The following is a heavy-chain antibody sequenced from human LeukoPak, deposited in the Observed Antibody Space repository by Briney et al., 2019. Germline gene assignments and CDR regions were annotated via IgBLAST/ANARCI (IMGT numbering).Heavy chain of an antibody. CDR1: GFIFSDYS. D-gene: IGHD1-1*01. J-gene: IGHJ4*02. V-gene: IGHV3-48*04. CDR2: IGLSSGRT. Sequence: GGSLGLSCAASGFIFSDYSMNWVRQAPGKGLEWISYIGLSSGRTMYADSVKGRFTISGDNAKNSLYLQMNSLRVEDTAVYFCARDHNYAFDNWGQGILVTVSS. CDR3: ARDHNYAFDN.